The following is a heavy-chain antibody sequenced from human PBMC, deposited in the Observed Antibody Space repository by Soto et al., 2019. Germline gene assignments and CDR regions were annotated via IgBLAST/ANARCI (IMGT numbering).Heavy chain of an antibody. Sequence: SETLSLTCTVSGGSISSGDYYWSWIRQPPGKGLEWIGYIYYSGSTYYNPSLKSRVTISLDTSKNQFSLKLSSVTAADTAVYYCALGSSYGYWRFDYWGQGTLVTVSS. CDR3: ALGSSYGYWRFDY. J-gene: IGHJ4*02. CDR2: IYYSGST. V-gene: IGHV4-30-4*01. CDR1: GGSISSGDYY. D-gene: IGHD5-18*01.